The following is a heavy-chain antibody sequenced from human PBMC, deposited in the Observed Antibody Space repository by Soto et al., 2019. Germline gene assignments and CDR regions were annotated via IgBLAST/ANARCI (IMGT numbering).Heavy chain of an antibody. D-gene: IGHD6-19*01. CDR2: IIPLFGTA. Sequence: GASVKVSCKTSGGTFSTYAIYWVRQAPGKGLEWMRAIIPLFGTADYAQKFQGGVTITADESTSTAYMELSSLRSEDTAVYYCARPKGSYSSGYYYFDYWGQGTLVTVSS. CDR3: ARPKGSYSSGYYYFDY. CDR1: GGTFSTYA. V-gene: IGHV1-69*13. J-gene: IGHJ4*02.